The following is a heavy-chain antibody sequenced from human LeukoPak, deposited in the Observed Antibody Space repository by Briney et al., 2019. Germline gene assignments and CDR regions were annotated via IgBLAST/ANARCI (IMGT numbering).Heavy chain of an antibody. Sequence: PGGSLRLSCAGSGFTFTNYWMHWVRQGTGKGLVWVSYIRGDGTTTDYADPVKGRFTISRDNAKNTVFLQMNNLRAEDTALYYCATGYIPAYEYWGQGVLVTVSS. D-gene: IGHD5-18*01. CDR3: ATGYIPAYEY. J-gene: IGHJ4*02. CDR2: IRGDGTTT. CDR1: GFTFTNYW. V-gene: IGHV3-74*01.